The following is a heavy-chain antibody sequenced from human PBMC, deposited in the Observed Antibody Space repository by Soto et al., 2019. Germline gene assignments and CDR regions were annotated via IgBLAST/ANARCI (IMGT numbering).Heavy chain of an antibody. CDR1: GYTFTGYY. Sequence: QVQLVQSGAEVKKPGASVKVSCQSSGYTFTGYYMHWVRQSPGQGLEWMGWINPNSGGTNYAQKFQGWVTMTRDTSISTAYMELSRLRSDDTAVYYCARGPYGDYHLDYWGQGTLVTVSS. D-gene: IGHD4-17*01. CDR3: ARGPYGDYHLDY. V-gene: IGHV1-2*04. J-gene: IGHJ4*02. CDR2: INPNSGGT.